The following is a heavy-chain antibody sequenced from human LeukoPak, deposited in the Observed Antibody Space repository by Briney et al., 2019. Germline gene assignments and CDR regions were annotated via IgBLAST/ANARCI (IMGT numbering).Heavy chain of an antibody. V-gene: IGHV3-48*03. CDR1: GFTFSDYE. J-gene: IGHJ4*02. D-gene: IGHD2-8*02. CDR2: ISHSGTLI. Sequence: GGSLRLSCAASGFTFSDYEINWVRQAPGGGLEWVSYISHSGTLIYYADSVKGRFTVSRDNARNSLYLQLNSLRADDTAVYYCAREAASSGGDYLDYWGQGTLVTVSS. CDR3: AREAASSGGDYLDY.